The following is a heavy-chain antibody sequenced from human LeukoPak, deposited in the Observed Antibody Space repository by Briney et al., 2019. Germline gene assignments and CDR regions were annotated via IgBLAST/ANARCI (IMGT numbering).Heavy chain of an antibody. Sequence: GGSLRLSCAASGFTFGSYAMSWVRQAPGEGLEWVSTISGSDGHTSYADSVKGRFTISRDNSKNTLWLQMNSLRAEDTAIYYCAKAVTLAAGRIDYWGQGALVTVSS. V-gene: IGHV3-23*01. CDR1: GFTFGSYA. D-gene: IGHD4-23*01. J-gene: IGHJ4*02. CDR2: ISGSDGHT. CDR3: AKAVTLAAGRIDY.